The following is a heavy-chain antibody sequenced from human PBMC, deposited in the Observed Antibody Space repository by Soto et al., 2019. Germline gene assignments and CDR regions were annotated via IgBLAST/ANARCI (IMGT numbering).Heavy chain of an antibody. Sequence: QVQLVESGGGVVQPGRSLRLSCAASGFTFSSYGMHWVRQAPGKGLEWAAVIWYDGSNKYYADSVKGRFTISRDNSKNTLDLQMNSLRAEDTAVYYCARDRYGYSGSGRSCAYWGQGTLVTVSS. CDR1: GFTFSSYG. J-gene: IGHJ4*02. CDR2: IWYDGSNK. D-gene: IGHD3-10*01. CDR3: ARDRYGYSGSGRSCAY. V-gene: IGHV3-33*01.